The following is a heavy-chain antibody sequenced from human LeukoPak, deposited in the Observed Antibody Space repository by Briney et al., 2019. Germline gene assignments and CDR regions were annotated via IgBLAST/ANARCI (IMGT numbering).Heavy chain of an antibody. CDR2: IYYSGST. V-gene: IGHV4-38-2*02. CDR1: GDSLSSGYY. D-gene: IGHD6-19*01. J-gene: IGHJ4*02. Sequence: SETLSLTCLVSGDSLSSGYYWGWIRQPPGKGLEWIGSIYYSGSTYYNPSLKSRVTISVDTSKNQFSLKLSSVTAADTAVYYCARDYGSSGWYWGQGTLVTVSS. CDR3: ARDYGSSGWY.